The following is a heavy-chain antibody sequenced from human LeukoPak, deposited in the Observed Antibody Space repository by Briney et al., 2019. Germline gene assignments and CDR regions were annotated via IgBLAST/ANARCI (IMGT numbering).Heavy chain of an antibody. Sequence: GGSLRLACAASGFTFSDYYMSWIRQAPGKGLEWVSYISSSGSTIYYADSVKGRFTISRDNAKNSLYLQMNSLRAEDTAVYYCARDEENGRYYYYYMDVWGKGTTVTVSS. D-gene: IGHD1-26*01. V-gene: IGHV3-11*04. CDR3: ARDEENGRYYYYYMDV. J-gene: IGHJ6*03. CDR2: ISSSGSTI. CDR1: GFTFSDYY.